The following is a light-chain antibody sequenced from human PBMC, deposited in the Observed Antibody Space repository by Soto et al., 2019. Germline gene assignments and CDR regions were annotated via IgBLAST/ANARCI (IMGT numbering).Light chain of an antibody. V-gene: IGKV4-1*01. J-gene: IGKJ1*01. CDR1: QSVLSTSNNKNY. CDR3: QQYYSSLWT. CDR2: WAS. Sequence: DIVMTQSPDSLAVSLGERATINCKSSQSVLSTSNNKNYLAWYQQKPRQPPKLLIYWASTRESGVPDRFSGSGSGPDFTLTISSLQAEDVAVYYCQQYYSSLWTFGQGTKVEIK.